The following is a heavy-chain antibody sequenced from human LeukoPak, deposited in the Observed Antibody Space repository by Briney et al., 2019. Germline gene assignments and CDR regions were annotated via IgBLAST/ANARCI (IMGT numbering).Heavy chain of an antibody. Sequence: GGSLRLSCAASGFTFSSDWMSWVRQAPGKGLEWVAKVNQDGSEKYYVDSVKGRFTISRDNAKNSLFLQMNSLRAEATAVYYCARAEKWGQGTLVTVSS. J-gene: IGHJ4*02. V-gene: IGHV3-7*03. CDR2: VNQDGSEK. CDR1: GFTFSSDW. CDR3: ARAEK.